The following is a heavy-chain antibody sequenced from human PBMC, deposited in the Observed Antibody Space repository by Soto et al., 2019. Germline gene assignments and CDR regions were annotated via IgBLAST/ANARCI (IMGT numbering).Heavy chain of an antibody. Sequence: ASVKVSCKASGGTFSSYAISWVRQAPGQGLEWRGGIIPIFGTANYAQKFQGRVTITADESTSTAYMELSSLRSEDTAVYYCASLSRITTTGGDYWGQGTLVTVSS. D-gene: IGHD3-3*01. J-gene: IGHJ4*02. CDR1: GGTFSSYA. CDR2: IIPIFGTA. CDR3: ASLSRITTTGGDY. V-gene: IGHV1-69*13.